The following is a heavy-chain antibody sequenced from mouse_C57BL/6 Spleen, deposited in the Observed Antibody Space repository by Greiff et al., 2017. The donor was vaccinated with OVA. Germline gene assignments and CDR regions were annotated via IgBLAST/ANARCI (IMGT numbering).Heavy chain of an antibody. D-gene: IGHD4-1*01. CDR1: GYAFTNYL. J-gene: IGHJ4*01. V-gene: IGHV1-54*01. CDR2: INPGSGGT. CDR3: ARSGWDGYAMDY. Sequence: LEESGAELVRPGTSVKVSCKASGYAFTNYLIEWVKQRPGQGLEWIGVINPGSGGTNYNEKFKGKATLTADKSSSTAYMQLSSLTSEDSAVYFCARSGWDGYAMDYWGQGTSVTVSS.